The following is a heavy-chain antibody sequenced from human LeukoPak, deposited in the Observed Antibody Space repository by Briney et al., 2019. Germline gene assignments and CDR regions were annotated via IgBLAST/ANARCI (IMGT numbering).Heavy chain of an antibody. Sequence: ASVKVSCKASGYTFTSYGISWVRQAPGQGLEWMGWISAYNGNTNYAQKLQGRVTMTTDTSTSTAYMELSSLRSEDTAVYYCARPGQLWGGTLEFDYWGQGTLVTVSS. CDR1: GYTFTSYG. J-gene: IGHJ4*02. V-gene: IGHV1-18*01. CDR3: ARPGQLWGGTLEFDY. D-gene: IGHD5-18*01. CDR2: ISAYNGNT.